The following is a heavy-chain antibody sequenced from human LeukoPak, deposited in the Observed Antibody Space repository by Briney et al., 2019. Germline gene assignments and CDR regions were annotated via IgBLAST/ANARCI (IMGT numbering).Heavy chain of an antibody. Sequence: GASVKVSCKASGYTFTGYYMHWVRQAPGQGLEWMGWINPNSGGTNYAQKFQGRVTMTRDTTISTAYMELSRLRSDDTAVYYCARAPIAAANWFDPWGQGTLVTVSS. V-gene: IGHV1-2*02. CDR3: ARAPIAAANWFDP. CDR1: GYTFTGYY. J-gene: IGHJ5*02. CDR2: INPNSGGT. D-gene: IGHD6-13*01.